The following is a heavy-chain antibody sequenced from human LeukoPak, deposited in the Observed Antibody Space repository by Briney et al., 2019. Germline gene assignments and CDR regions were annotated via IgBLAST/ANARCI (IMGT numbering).Heavy chain of an antibody. D-gene: IGHD3-3*01. Sequence: PSETLSLNFTFPGCPINNYYRGLNRQAPGEGTGGVGDYFYSGSTNYNPSLKSQVTISVDTSKNQFSLKLSSVTAADTAVYYCARDRPRFWSGYDYYGMDVWGQGTTVTVSS. CDR3: ARDRPRFWSGYDYYGMDV. J-gene: IGHJ6*02. CDR2: YFYSGST. CDR1: GCPINNYY. V-gene: IGHV4-59*13.